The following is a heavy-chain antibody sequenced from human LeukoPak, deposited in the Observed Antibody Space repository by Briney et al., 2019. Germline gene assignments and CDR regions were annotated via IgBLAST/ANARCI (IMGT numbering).Heavy chain of an antibody. Sequence: GESLKISSKGSGYSFTTYWIGWVREMPGKGLEWMGIIYPGDSDIRYSPSFQGQVTMSVDKSISTAYLQWTSLKASDTAMYYCARRQGCSSTSCPPDYWGQGALVPVSS. CDR3: ARRQGCSSTSCPPDY. CDR2: IYPGDSDI. CDR1: GYSFTTYW. J-gene: IGHJ4*02. V-gene: IGHV5-51*01. D-gene: IGHD2-2*01.